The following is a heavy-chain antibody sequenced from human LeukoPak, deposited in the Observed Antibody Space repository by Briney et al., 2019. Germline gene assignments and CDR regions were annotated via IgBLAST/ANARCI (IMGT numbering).Heavy chain of an antibody. V-gene: IGHV3-9*01. CDR1: GFTFSSYA. CDR3: AKGMDGYNPSPLDY. J-gene: IGHJ4*02. Sequence: PGGSLRLSCAASGFTFSSYAMHWVRQVPGKGLEWVSSISWTSGTVGYADSVEGRFTISRDNAKNTLYLQMNSLRPEDTGHYYCAKGMDGYNPSPLDYWGQGTLVTVSS. CDR2: ISWTSGTV. D-gene: IGHD5-24*01.